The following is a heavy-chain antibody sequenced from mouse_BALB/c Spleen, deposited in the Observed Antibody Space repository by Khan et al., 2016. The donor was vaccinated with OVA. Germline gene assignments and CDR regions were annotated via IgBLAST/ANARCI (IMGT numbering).Heavy chain of an antibody. V-gene: IGHV1S81*02. J-gene: IGHJ3*01. CDR3: SRSGYGALDY. Sequence: QVQLKQSGAELVKPGASVRMSCKASGYTFTSYYLYWVKQRPGHGLEWIGDINPSNGGTNYNENFKTKATLTVDKSSSTAYMQLSSLTSEDSAVDYCSRSGYGALDYWGQGTLVTVSA. D-gene: IGHD1-1*02. CDR1: GYTFTSYY. CDR2: INPSNGGT.